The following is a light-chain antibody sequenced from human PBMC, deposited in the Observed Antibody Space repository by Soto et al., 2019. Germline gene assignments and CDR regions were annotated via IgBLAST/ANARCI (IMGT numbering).Light chain of an antibody. CDR1: SSDVGGYNY. V-gene: IGLV2-14*01. J-gene: IGLJ3*02. CDR2: DVS. Sequence: QSVLTQPASVSGSPGQSITISCTGTSSDVGGYNYVSWYQQHPGKAPKLMIYDVSNRPSGVSNRFSGSKSGNTASLTISGLQAEDEADYYCSSYTSSRPWVFGGGTKVTVL. CDR3: SSYTSSRPWV.